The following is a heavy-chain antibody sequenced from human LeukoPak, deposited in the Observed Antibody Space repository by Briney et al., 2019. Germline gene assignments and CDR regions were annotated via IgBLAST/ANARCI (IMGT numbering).Heavy chain of an antibody. Sequence: ASVKVSCKASGYTFTGYYMHWVRQATGQGLEWMGWMNPNSGNTGYAQKFQGRVTMTRNTSISTAYMELSSLRSEDTAAYYCARGVGATEFDYWGQGTLVTVSS. CDR2: MNPNSGNT. J-gene: IGHJ4*02. D-gene: IGHD1-26*01. V-gene: IGHV1-8*02. CDR1: GYTFTGYY. CDR3: ARGVGATEFDY.